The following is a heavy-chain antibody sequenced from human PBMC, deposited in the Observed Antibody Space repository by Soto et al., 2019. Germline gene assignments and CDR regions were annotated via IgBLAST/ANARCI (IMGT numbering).Heavy chain of an antibody. CDR1: GYTFTNYE. Sequence: QEQLVQSGAEVKKPGASVKVSCKASGYTFTNYEISWVRQATGQGREWMGWMNPGSGNTGYAHKFQGRVTMTRNISISTAYMELSRLGSDDTAIYYCARMASSGSLHWFDPWGQGTLVSVSS. J-gene: IGHJ5*02. CDR2: MNPGSGNT. V-gene: IGHV1-8*01. D-gene: IGHD3-10*01. CDR3: ARMASSGSLHWFDP.